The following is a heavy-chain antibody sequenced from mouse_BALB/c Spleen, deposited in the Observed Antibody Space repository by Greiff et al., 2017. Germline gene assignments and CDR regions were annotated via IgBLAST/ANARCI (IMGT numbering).Heavy chain of an antibody. J-gene: IGHJ4*01. CDR3: AREYGNYGDYYAMDY. D-gene: IGHD2-10*02. Sequence: QVQLKESGPGLVAPSQSLSITCTVSGFSLTGYGVNWVRQPPGKGLEWLGMIWGDGSTDYNSALKSRLSISKDNSKSQVFLKMNSLQTDDTARYYCAREYGNYGDYYAMDYWGQGTSVTVSS. CDR1: GFSLTGYG. V-gene: IGHV2-6-7*01. CDR2: IWGDGST.